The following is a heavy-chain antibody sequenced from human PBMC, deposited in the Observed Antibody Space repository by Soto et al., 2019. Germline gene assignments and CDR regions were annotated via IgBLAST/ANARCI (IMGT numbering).Heavy chain of an antibody. J-gene: IGHJ6*02. CDR2: INPSGGST. CDR3: ARGGTIFGVVSYYGLDG. Sequence: AAVKVSCTSSGYTFTSYYMHWVRQAPGQGLEWMGIINPSGGSTSYAQKFQGRVTMTRDTSTSTVYMELSSLRSEDTAVYYCARGGTIFGVVSYYGLDGWGQATTVTVYS. V-gene: IGHV1-46*01. D-gene: IGHD3-3*01. CDR1: GYTFTSYY.